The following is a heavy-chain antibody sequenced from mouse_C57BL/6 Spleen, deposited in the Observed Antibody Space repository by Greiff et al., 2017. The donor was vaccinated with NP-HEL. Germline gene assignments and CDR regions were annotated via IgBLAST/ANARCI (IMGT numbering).Heavy chain of an antibody. J-gene: IGHJ2*01. D-gene: IGHD1-1*01. Sequence: VQRVESGAELAKPGASVKLSCKASGYTFTSYWMHWVKQRPGQGLEWIGYINPSSGYTKYNQKFKDKATLTADKSSSTAYMQLSSLTYEDSAVYYCARYPPLITTVVAHFDYWGQGTTLTVSS. V-gene: IGHV1-7*01. CDR2: INPSSGYT. CDR3: ARYPPLITTVVAHFDY. CDR1: GYTFTSYW.